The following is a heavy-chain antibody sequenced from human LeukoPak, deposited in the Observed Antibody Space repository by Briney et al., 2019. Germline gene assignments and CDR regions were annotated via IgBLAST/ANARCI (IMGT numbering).Heavy chain of an antibody. J-gene: IGHJ4*02. CDR1: GFTFDVYA. Sequence: GGSLRLSCAPSGFTFDVYATSGVRHAPGKGLEWVSGINWNGGSTGYADSVKGRFTISRDNAKNSLYLQINSLRGEDPGLYYCARGAAGQRGFDYWGEGTLVTVSS. CDR3: ARGAAGQRGFDY. CDR2: INWNGGST. D-gene: IGHD4/OR15-4a*01. V-gene: IGHV3-20*04.